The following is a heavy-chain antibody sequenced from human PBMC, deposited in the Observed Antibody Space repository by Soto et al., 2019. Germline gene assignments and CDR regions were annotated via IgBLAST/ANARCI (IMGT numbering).Heavy chain of an antibody. V-gene: IGHV1-18*01. CDR2: ISAYNGNT. Sequence: QVQLVQSGAEVKKPGASVKVSCKASGYTFTSYGISWVRQAPGQGLEWMGWISAYNGNTNYAQKLQGRVTMTTDTLTSTGYMELRSLGSDDTAVYYCARRGGSSGWDDYFDYWGQGTLVTVSS. CDR1: GYTFTSYG. D-gene: IGHD6-19*01. J-gene: IGHJ4*02. CDR3: ARRGGSSGWDDYFDY.